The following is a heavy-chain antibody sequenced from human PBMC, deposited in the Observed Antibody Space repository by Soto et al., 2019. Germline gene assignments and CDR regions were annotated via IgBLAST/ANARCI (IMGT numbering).Heavy chain of an antibody. D-gene: IGHD1-1*01. V-gene: IGHV4-59*01. Sequence: SETLSLTCTVSGGSISSYYWSWIRQPPGKGLEWIGYIYYSGSTNYNPSLKSRVTISVDTSKNQFSLKLSSVTAADTAVYYCAREAQLLNRFDPWGQGTLVTVSS. CDR3: AREAQLLNRFDP. CDR2: IYYSGST. CDR1: GGSISSYY. J-gene: IGHJ5*02.